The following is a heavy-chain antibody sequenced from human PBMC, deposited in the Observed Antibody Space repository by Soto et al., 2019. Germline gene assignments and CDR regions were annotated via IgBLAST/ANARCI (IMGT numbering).Heavy chain of an antibody. CDR3: ARQFDYDTSGYYYAY. Sequence: SVKVSCKASGGTFSKNTISWVRQAPGQGLEWMGGIMPVFGRPNYAQKFQGRVTITADEYTRTAYMELSRLKSDDTAVYYCARQFDYDTSGYYYAYWGQGTQVTVSS. J-gene: IGHJ4*02. D-gene: IGHD3-22*01. V-gene: IGHV1-69*13. CDR1: GGTFSKNT. CDR2: IMPVFGRP.